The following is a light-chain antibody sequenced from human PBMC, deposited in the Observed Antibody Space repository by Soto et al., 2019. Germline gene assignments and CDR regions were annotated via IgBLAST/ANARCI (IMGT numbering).Light chain of an antibody. CDR1: SSDVGGYND. Sequence: QSALTQPPSASGSPGQSVTISCTGTSSDVGGYNDVSWYQQHPGKAPKFLIFEVSRRPSGVPDRFSGSKSGNTASLTVSGLQVDDEADYYCRSYAGSNNPVIFGGGTKLTVL. CDR2: EVS. V-gene: IGLV2-8*01. CDR3: RSYAGSNNPVI. J-gene: IGLJ2*01.